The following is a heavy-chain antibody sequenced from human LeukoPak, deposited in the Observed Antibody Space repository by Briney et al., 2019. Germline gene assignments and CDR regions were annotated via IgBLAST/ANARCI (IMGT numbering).Heavy chain of an antibody. J-gene: IGHJ4*02. D-gene: IGHD3-10*01. CDR1: GFTFSTYV. V-gene: IGHV3-23*01. CDR2: MSGSGGST. Sequence: GGSLRLSCAASGFTFSTYVMSWVRQAPGKGLECVSGMSGSGGSTYYAESVKGRFTISRDNSKNTLYLQMNSLRAEDTAVYYCAKGSSGSYYGAGFWGQGTLVTVSS. CDR3: AKGSSGSYYGAGF.